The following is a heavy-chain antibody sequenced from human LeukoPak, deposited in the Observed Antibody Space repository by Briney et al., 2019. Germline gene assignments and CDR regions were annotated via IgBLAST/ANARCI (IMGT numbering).Heavy chain of an antibody. Sequence: RTSETLSLTCTVSGGSISSSSYYWGWIRQPPGKGLEWIGSIYYSGSTYYNPSLKRRVTISADTSKNQFSLKLSSVTAADTAVYYCARLDYYYDSSGRYYYYYYMDVWGKGTTVTISS. CDR3: ARLDYYYDSSGRYYYYYYMDV. D-gene: IGHD3-22*01. V-gene: IGHV4-39*01. CDR2: IYYSGST. J-gene: IGHJ6*03. CDR1: GGSISSSSYY.